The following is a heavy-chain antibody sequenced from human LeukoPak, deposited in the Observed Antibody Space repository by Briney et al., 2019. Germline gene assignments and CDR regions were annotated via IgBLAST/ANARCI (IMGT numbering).Heavy chain of an antibody. J-gene: IGHJ4*02. D-gene: IGHD6-19*01. CDR1: GGSISSGSYY. CDR2: IYTSGST. V-gene: IGHV4-61*09. CDR3: ARHGGSRWLGSDFDY. Sequence: PSQTLSLTCTVSGGSISSGSYYWSWIRQPAGKGLEWIGHIYTSGSTNYNPSLKSRITISVDTSKNQFSLNLSSVTAADTAVYYCARHGGSRWLGSDFDYWGQGTLVTVSS.